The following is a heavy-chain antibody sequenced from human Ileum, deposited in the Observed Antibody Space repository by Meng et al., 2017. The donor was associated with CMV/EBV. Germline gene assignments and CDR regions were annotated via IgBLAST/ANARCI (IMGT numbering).Heavy chain of an antibody. V-gene: IGHV3-64*02. Sequence: GGSLRLSCAASGFTFSSYAMQWVRHAPGKGLEYVSAISSDGGSTYYADSVKGRFTTSRDNSKNTLDLQMDSLRAEDMAVYYCARAGSGYYDYWGRGTLVTVSS. CDR3: ARAGSGYYDY. CDR1: GFTFSSYA. CDR2: ISSDGGST. J-gene: IGHJ4*02. D-gene: IGHD3-3*01.